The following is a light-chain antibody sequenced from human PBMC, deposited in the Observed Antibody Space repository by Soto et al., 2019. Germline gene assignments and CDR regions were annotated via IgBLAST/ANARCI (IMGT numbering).Light chain of an antibody. J-gene: IGKJ1*01. CDR2: KAS. CDR1: QSISGW. Sequence: DIQMTQSPSTLSASVGDRVIITCRASQSISGWLAWYQQKPGKAPKLLIYKASTLERGVPSRFSGTESGTEFTLTISSLQPDDFATYYCQQYDTYWTFGQGTKVDIK. CDR3: QQYDTYWT. V-gene: IGKV1-5*03.